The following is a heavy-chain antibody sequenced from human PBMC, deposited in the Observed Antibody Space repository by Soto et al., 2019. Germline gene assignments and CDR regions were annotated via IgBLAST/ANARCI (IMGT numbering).Heavy chain of an antibody. D-gene: IGHD3-22*01. CDR2: IYYSGST. J-gene: IGHJ4*02. Sequence: QVQLQESGPGLVKPSQTLSLTCTVSGGSISSGDYYWSWIRQPPGKGLEWIGYIYYSGSTYYNPSLRRRVTLSVDTSKNQFSLKLSSVTAADTAVYYCARLSGSSGYYDYWGQGTLVTVSS. CDR3: ARLSGSSGYYDY. CDR1: GGSISSGDYY. V-gene: IGHV4-30-4*01.